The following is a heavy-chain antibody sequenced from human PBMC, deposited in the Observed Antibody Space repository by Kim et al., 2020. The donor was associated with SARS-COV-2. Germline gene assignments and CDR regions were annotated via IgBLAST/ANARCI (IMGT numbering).Heavy chain of an antibody. Sequence: ASVKVSCKASGYTFTSYYMHWVRQAPGQGLEWMGIINPSGGSTSYAQKFQGRLTMTRDSSTSTVYMELSSLRSEDTAVYYCARDSVVIAPSTWFDPWGQGTLVTVSS. J-gene: IGHJ5*02. CDR3: ARDSVVIAPSTWFDP. V-gene: IGHV1-46*01. D-gene: IGHD2-21*01. CDR2: INPSGGST. CDR1: GYTFTSYY.